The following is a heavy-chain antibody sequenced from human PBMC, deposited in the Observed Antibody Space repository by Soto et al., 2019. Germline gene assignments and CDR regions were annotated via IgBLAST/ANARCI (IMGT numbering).Heavy chain of an antibody. CDR3: ARGSYIAAYLYYFDY. J-gene: IGHJ4*02. V-gene: IGHV6-1*01. CDR2: TYYRSQWYN. Sequence: SQTLSLTFAISGDSVSSNSAAWNWIRQSPSRGLEWLGRTYYRSQWYNDYAVSVKSRITINPDTSKNQFSLQLNSVTPEATAVYYCARGSYIAAYLYYFDYWGQGTLVTVSS. CDR1: GDSVSSNSAA. D-gene: IGHD6-13*01.